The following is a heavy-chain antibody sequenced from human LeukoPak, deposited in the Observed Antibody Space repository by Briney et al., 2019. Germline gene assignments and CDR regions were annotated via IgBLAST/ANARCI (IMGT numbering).Heavy chain of an antibody. D-gene: IGHD2-2*02. CDR2: IRYDGSNK. J-gene: IGHJ4*02. Sequence: PGGSLRLSCAASGFTFSSYGMHWVRQAPGKGLEWVAFIRYDGSNKYYADSVKGRFTIFRDNSKNTLYLQMNSLRAGDTAVYYCAKDLAIVVVPAAIGEDPDFDYWGQGTLVTVSS. CDR3: AKDLAIVVVPAAIGEDPDFDY. CDR1: GFTFSSYG. V-gene: IGHV3-30*02.